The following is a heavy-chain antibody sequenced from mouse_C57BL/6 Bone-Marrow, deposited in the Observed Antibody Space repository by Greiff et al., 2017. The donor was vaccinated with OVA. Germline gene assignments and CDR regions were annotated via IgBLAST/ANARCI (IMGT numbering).Heavy chain of an antibody. CDR3: ARRPPYYGSSYWYFDV. Sequence: VQLQQSGPGLVQPSQSLSITCTVSGFSLTSYGVHWVRQSPGKGLEWLGVIWSGGSTDYNAAFISRLSISKDNSKSQVFFKMNSLQADDTAIYYCARRPPYYGSSYWYFDVWGTGTTVTVSS. J-gene: IGHJ1*03. CDR2: IWSGGST. D-gene: IGHD1-1*01. V-gene: IGHV2-2*01. CDR1: GFSLTSYG.